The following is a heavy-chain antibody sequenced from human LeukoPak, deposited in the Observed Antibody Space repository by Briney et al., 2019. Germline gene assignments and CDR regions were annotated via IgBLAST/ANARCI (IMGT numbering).Heavy chain of an antibody. CDR1: GFTFSSYS. CDR3: ARGPIFGVAKTPIDY. Sequence: GGSLRLSCAASGFTFSSYSMNWVRQAPGKGLEWVSYISGSSSTIYYADSVKGRFTISRDNAKNSLYLQMNSLRAEETAVYYCARGPIFGVAKTPIDYWGQGTLVTVSS. CDR2: ISGSSSTI. D-gene: IGHD3-3*01. V-gene: IGHV3-48*01. J-gene: IGHJ4*02.